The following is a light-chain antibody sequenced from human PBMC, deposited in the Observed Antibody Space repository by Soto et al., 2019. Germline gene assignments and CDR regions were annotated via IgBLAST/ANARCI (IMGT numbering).Light chain of an antibody. Sequence: QSALTQPRSVSGSPGQSVTISCTGTSSDVGGYNYVSWYQQHPGKAPKLMIYDVSKWPSGVPARFSGSKSGNTASLTISGLQAEDEADYYCCSYAGNSLWVFGGGTKLTVL. CDR1: SSDVGGYNY. J-gene: IGLJ3*02. CDR2: DVS. V-gene: IGLV2-11*01. CDR3: CSYAGNSLWV.